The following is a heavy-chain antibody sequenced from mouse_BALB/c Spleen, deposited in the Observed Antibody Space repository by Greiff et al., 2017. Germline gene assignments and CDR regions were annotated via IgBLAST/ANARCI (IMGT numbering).Heavy chain of an antibody. CDR2: INPSSGYT. J-gene: IGHJ2*01. CDR3: ARWEFITTATDY. Sequence: QVQLKQSAAELARPGASVKMSCKASGYTFTSYTMHWVKQRPGQGLEWIGYINPSSGYTEYNQKFKDKTTLTADKSSSTAYMQLSSLTSEDSAVYYCARWEFITTATDYWGQGTTLTVSS. V-gene: IGHV1-4*02. D-gene: IGHD1-2*01. CDR1: GYTFTSYT.